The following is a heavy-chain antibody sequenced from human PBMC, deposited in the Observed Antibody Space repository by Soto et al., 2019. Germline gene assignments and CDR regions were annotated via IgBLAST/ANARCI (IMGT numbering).Heavy chain of an antibody. V-gene: IGHV4-59*02. CDR3: ARGHGIYVRFDS. Sequence: SETLSLTCSVSGGSVYDFYWNWLRQTPGKGLEWIGNIYNNGRTNYNPSLKNRVTISIDTSKNQFSLHLSSVTTADTAMYFCARGHGIYVRFDSWGQGTLVTVPQ. J-gene: IGHJ4*02. CDR1: GGSVYDFY. CDR2: IYNNGRT. D-gene: IGHD3-10*02.